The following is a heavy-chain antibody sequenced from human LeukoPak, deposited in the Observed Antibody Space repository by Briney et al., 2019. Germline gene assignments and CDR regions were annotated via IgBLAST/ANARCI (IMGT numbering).Heavy chain of an antibody. J-gene: IGHJ4*02. CDR1: GFTFSSYA. D-gene: IGHD4-17*01. CDR3: ARDRGAVTNFASGY. CDR2: ISYDGSNK. Sequence: GGSLRLSCAASGFTFSSYAMHWVRQAPGKGLEWVAVISYDGSNKYYADSVKGRFIISRDNSKNTLYLQMNSLRAEDTAVYYCARDRGAVTNFASGYWGQGTLVTVSS. V-gene: IGHV3-30-3*01.